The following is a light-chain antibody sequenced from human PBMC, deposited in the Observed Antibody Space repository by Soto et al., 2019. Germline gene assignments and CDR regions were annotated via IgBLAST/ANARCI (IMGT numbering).Light chain of an antibody. CDR3: QQYHNLWT. CDR2: DAS. CDR1: QRVSSY. V-gene: IGKV3-11*01. J-gene: IGKJ1*01. Sequence: EIVLTQSPATLSLSPGERATLSCRASQRVSSYLAWYQQKPGQAPRLLIYDASNRATGIPARFSGSGSGTEFTLTITSLQSEDFALYYCQQYHNLWTFGQGTKVDIK.